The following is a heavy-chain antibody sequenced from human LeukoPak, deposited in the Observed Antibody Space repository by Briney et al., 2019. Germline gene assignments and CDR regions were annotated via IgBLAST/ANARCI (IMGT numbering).Heavy chain of an antibody. CDR3: ARELGKNSDY. V-gene: IGHV3-53*01. CDR1: GFTASSNY. Sequence: GGSLRLSCAASGFTASSNYMSWVRQAPGKGLECVSVIYTGGTTYYPDSVKGRFTISRDNSKNTVHLQMNSLRGEDTAVYYCARELGKNSDYGGQGTLVTVSS. J-gene: IGHJ4*02. D-gene: IGHD7-27*01. CDR2: IYTGGTT.